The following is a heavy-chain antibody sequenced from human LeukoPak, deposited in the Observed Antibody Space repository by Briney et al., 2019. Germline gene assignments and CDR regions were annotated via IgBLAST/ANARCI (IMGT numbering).Heavy chain of an antibody. D-gene: IGHD4-17*01. CDR1: GGSISSYY. J-gene: IGHJ6*03. Sequence: SETLSLTCTVSGGSISSYYWSWIRQPPRKGLEWIAEINHSGSTNYNPSLKSRVTISVDTSKNQFSLKLSSVTAADTAVYYCARGGDYDYYYYYYMDVWGKGTTVTVSS. CDR3: ARGGDYDYYYYYYMDV. CDR2: INHSGST. V-gene: IGHV4-34*01.